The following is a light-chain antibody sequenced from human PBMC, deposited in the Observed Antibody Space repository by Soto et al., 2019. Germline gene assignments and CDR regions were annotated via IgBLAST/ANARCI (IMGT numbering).Light chain of an antibody. CDR2: GAS. J-gene: IGKJ2*01. CDR3: QQYGSSLYT. CDR1: QSISSTY. V-gene: IGKV3-20*01. Sequence: EVVLTQSPGTLSLSPGERATLSCRASQSISSTYLAWYQQKPGQAPRLLIYGASSRATGLPDRFSGSGSGTDFTLAISGLEPEDFAVYYCQQYGSSLYTFGQATKLE.